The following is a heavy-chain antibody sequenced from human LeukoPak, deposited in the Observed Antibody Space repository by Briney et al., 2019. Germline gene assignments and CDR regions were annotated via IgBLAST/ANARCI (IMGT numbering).Heavy chain of an antibody. D-gene: IGHD5-18*01. V-gene: IGHV3-23*01. CDR2: ISGSGGST. CDR3: AKEGAAMVTWLAFDI. Sequence: VGSLRLSCAASGFTFSSYAMCWVRQAPGGGLGWVPAISGSGGSTYYADSVRGRFTISRDNSKNTLYLQMNSLRAEDTAVYYCAKEGAAMVTWLAFDIWGQGTMVTVSS. CDR1: GFTFSSYA. J-gene: IGHJ3*02.